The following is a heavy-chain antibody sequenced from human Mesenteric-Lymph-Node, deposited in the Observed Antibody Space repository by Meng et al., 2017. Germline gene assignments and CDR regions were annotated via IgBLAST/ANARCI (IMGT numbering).Heavy chain of an antibody. CDR3: ARETYDSSGYYYY. J-gene: IGHJ4*02. V-gene: IGHV3-7*01. CDR1: GFSFSSYW. D-gene: IGHD3-22*01. CDR2: IKQDGSEK. Sequence: GGSLRLSCAASGFSFSSYWMSWVRQAPGKGLEWVANIKQDGSEKYYVDSVKGRFTISRDNAKNSLYLQMNSLRAEDTAVYYCARETYDSSGYYYYWGQGTLVTVSS.